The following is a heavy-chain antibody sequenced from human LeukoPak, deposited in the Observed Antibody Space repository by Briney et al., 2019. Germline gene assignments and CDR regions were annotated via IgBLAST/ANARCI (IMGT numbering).Heavy chain of an antibody. CDR3: TTDRCWGGLDY. CDR1: GFTFSKAW. D-gene: IGHD3-10*02. CDR2: IKSKTDGGTT. J-gene: IGHJ4*02. V-gene: IGHV3-15*01. Sequence: GGSLRLSCAASGFTFSKAWMSWVRQAPGKGLEWVGRIKSKTDGGTTDYAAPVKGRFTISRDDSKNTLYLQMNSLKTEDTAVYYCTTDRCWGGLDYWGQGTLVTVSS.